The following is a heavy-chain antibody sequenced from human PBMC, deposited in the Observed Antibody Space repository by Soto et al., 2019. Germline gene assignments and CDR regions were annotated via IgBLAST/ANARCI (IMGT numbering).Heavy chain of an antibody. J-gene: IGHJ6*03. CDR2: ISYSGST. CDR1: SGSISSYY. D-gene: IGHD2-2*01. CDR3: LICRRCCHTYYDMDV. V-gene: IGHV4-59*01. Sequence: PSETLSLTCTVSSGSISSYYWSWIRQPPGKGLEWIGYISYSGSTNYNPSLKSRVTISVDTSENQFSLRLSSVAAADTAVYYCLICRRCCHTYYDMDVWGKGTTVTVSS.